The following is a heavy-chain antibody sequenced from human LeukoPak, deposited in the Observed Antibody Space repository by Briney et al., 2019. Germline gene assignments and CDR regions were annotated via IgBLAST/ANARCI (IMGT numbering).Heavy chain of an antibody. D-gene: IGHD3/OR15-3a*01. J-gene: IGHJ3*02. CDR1: GFTFSSYS. Sequence: PGGSLRLSCAASGFTFSSYSMNWVRQAPGKGLEWVSSISSSSSYIYYADSVKGRFTISRDNAKNTLYLQMNSLRDEDTAVYYCAKDGPEGKRVFDIWGQGTMVTVSS. CDR2: ISSSSSYI. CDR3: AKDGPEGKRVFDI. V-gene: IGHV3-21*01.